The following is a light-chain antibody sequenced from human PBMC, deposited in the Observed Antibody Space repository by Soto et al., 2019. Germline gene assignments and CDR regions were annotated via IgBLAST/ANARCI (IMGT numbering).Light chain of an antibody. Sequence: QSVLTQPPSVSGTPGQRVTISCSGGSSNIGTYTVNWYQHLPGTAPKLLIYSNNHRPSGVPDRFSASKAGASASLAISGLQSEDEGDYYCAAWDASLGGFYVFGSGTKVTVL. V-gene: IGLV1-44*01. J-gene: IGLJ1*01. CDR1: SSNIGTYT. CDR2: SNN. CDR3: AAWDASLGGFYV.